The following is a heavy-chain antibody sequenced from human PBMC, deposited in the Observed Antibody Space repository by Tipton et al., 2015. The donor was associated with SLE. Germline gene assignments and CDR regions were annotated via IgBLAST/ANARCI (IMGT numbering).Heavy chain of an antibody. CDR1: GYSISSGYY. Sequence: TLSLTCVVSGYSISSGYYWGWVRQPPGKGLEWVGSIYHGGPPYNPSHKSRVTISVDPSKNQFSLKLSSVTAADTAVYYCARDYGADYYYGGMDVWGQGTTATVSS. J-gene: IGHJ6*02. CDR2: IYHGGPP. CDR3: ARDYGADYYYGGMDV. V-gene: IGHV4-38-2*02. D-gene: IGHD4-17*01.